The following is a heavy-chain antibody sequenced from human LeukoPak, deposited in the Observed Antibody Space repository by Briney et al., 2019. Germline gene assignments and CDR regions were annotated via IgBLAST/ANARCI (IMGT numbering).Heavy chain of an antibody. J-gene: IGHJ6*03. D-gene: IGHD6-6*01. CDR2: ISGSGGST. CDR3: AKVGIAARPSYYYYYMDV. Sequence: GGSLRLSCAASGFTFSSYGMSWVRQAPGKGLEWVSAISGSGGSTYYADSVKGRFTISRDNSKNTLYLQMNSLRAEDTAVYYCAKVGIAARPSYYYYYMDVWGKGTTVTVSS. V-gene: IGHV3-23*01. CDR1: GFTFSSYG.